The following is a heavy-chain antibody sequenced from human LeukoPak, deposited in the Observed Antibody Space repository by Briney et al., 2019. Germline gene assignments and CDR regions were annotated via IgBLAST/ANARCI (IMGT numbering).Heavy chain of an antibody. V-gene: IGHV1-69*04. D-gene: IGHD3-9*01. Sequence: GASVKVSCKASGGTFSSYAISWVRQAPGQGLEWMGRIIPILGIANYAQKFQGRVTITADKSTSTAYMELSSLRSEDTAVYYCAILAYDILTGFYYWGQGTLVTVSS. CDR1: GGTFSSYA. J-gene: IGHJ4*02. CDR2: IIPILGIA. CDR3: AILAYDILTGFYY.